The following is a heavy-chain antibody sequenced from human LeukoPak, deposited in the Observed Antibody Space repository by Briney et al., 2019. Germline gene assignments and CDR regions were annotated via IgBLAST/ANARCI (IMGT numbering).Heavy chain of an antibody. V-gene: IGHV3-21*04. J-gene: IGHJ4*02. D-gene: IGHD6-13*01. CDR2: ISSSSSYI. CDR3: AITIRLIAAAGPADY. CDR1: GFTFSSYS. Sequence: GGSLRLSCAASGFTFSSYSMNWVRQAPGKGLEWVSSISSSSSYIYYADSVKGRFTISRDNAKNSLYLQMNSLRAEDTAVYYCAITIRLIAAAGPADYWGQGTRVTVSS.